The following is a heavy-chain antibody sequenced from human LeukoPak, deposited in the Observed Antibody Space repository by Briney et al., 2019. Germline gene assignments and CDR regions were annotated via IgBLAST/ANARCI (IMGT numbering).Heavy chain of an antibody. J-gene: IGHJ6*03. D-gene: IGHD1-26*01. CDR1: GGSISSSSYY. V-gene: IGHV4-39*07. Sequence: TSETLSLTCTVSGGSISSSSYYWGWIRQPPGKGLEWIGSIYYSGSTNYNPSLKSRVTISVDTSKNQFSLKLSSVTAADTAVYYCAGEGSWLGGYYMDVWAKGTTVTVSS. CDR2: IYYSGST. CDR3: AGEGSWLGGYYMDV.